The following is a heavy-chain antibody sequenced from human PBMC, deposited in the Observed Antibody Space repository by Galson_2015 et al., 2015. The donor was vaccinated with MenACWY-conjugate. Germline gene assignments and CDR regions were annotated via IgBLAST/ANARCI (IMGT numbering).Heavy chain of an antibody. CDR2: IKQDGSEK. V-gene: IGHV3-7*03. D-gene: IGHD2-2*03. J-gene: IGHJ4*02. CDR1: GFTFNNYW. CDR3: ARDLGFYGSHNDCYSPY. Sequence: SLRLSCAASGFTFNNYWMSWVRQVPGKGPEWVANIKQDGSEKYYVDSVRGRFTISRDNAKSSLFLQMNSLRVEDTAVYYCARDLGFYGSHNDCYSPYWGQGTLVTVSS.